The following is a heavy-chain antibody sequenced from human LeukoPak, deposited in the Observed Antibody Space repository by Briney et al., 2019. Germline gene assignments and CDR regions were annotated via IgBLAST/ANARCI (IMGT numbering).Heavy chain of an antibody. D-gene: IGHD6-19*01. J-gene: IGHJ5*02. CDR3: ARSQARLGWFDP. V-gene: IGHV4-4*02. CDR2: IYHSGST. Sequence: SGTLSLTCAVSGGSISSSNWWSWVRQPPGKGLEWIGEIYHSGSTNYNPSPKSRVTISVDTSKNQFSLKLRSVTAADTAVYYCARSQARLGWFDPWGQGTLVTVSS. CDR1: GGSISSSNW.